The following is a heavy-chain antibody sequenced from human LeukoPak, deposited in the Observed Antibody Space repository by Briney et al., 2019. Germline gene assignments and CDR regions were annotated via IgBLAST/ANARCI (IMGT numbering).Heavy chain of an antibody. Sequence: ASVKVPCKASGYTFTAYYMHWVRQAPGQGPEWMGWINANSGGTTYSQKFQGRVNMTRDTSIGTAYMELSSLRADDTAVYYCARGGARAEYFQYWGQGTVVTVSS. CDR2: INANSGGT. D-gene: IGHD1-26*01. CDR3: ARGGARAEYFQY. V-gene: IGHV1-2*02. CDR1: GYTFTAYY. J-gene: IGHJ1*01.